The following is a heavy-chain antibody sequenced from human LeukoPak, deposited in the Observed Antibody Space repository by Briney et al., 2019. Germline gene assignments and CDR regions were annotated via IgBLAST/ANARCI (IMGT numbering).Heavy chain of an antibody. CDR2: IYHSGST. CDR3: ARDPAWRQGSFDY. D-gene: IGHD1-1*01. V-gene: IGHV4-38-2*02. J-gene: IGHJ4*02. CDR1: GYSISSGYY. Sequence: SETLSLTCTVSGYSISSGYYWGWIRQPPGKGLEWIGSIYHSGSTYYNPSLKSRVTISVDTSKNQFSLKLSSVTAADTAVYYCARDPAWRQGSFDYWGQGTLVTVSS.